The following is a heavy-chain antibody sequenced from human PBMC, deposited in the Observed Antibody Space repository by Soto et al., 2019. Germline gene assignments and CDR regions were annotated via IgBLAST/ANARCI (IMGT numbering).Heavy chain of an antibody. D-gene: IGHD6-13*01. CDR2: IHSDGSSA. V-gene: IGHV3-74*01. CDR3: ARGIAAPGD. Sequence: EVQLVESGGGLVQPGGSLRLSCAGSVFTSSNYWMQWVRQAPGKGLEWVSRIHSDGSSASYAASVKGRFTISRDNAQNTLFLQMNSLRAEDTAVYYCARGIAAPGDWGQGTLVTVSS. CDR1: VFTSSNYW. J-gene: IGHJ4*02.